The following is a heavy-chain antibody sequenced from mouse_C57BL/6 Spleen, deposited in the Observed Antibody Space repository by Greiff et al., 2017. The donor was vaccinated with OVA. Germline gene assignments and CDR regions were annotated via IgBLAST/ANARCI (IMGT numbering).Heavy chain of an antibody. CDR1: GFTFSDYY. J-gene: IGHJ3*01. D-gene: IGHD1-1*01. CDR2: INYDGSST. V-gene: IGHV5-16*01. CDR3: ARDFMGFAY. Sequence: EVKLVESEGGLVQPGSSMKLSCTASGFTFSDYYMAWVRQVPEKGLEWVANINYDGSSTYYLDSLKSRFIISRDNAKNILYLQMSSLKSEDTATYYCARDFMGFAYWGQGTLVTVSA.